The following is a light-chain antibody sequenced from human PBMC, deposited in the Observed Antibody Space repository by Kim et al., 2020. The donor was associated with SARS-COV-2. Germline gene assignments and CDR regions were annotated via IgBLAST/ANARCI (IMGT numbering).Light chain of an antibody. CDR2: QDS. V-gene: IGLV3-1*01. J-gene: IGLJ2*01. CDR1: KLGDKY. Sequence: VAPGQTATITCSGDKLGDKYACWYQQKPGQSPVLVIYQDSKRPSGIPERFSGSNTGNTAALTISGTQAMDEADYYCQAGDSSTAVVFGGGTQLTVL. CDR3: QAGDSSTAVV.